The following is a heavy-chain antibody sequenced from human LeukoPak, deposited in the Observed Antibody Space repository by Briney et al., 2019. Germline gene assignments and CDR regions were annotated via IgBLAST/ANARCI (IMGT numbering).Heavy chain of an antibody. D-gene: IGHD3-22*01. Sequence: GGSLRLSCAAAGFTFSSYAMQWVRQAPGKGLECVAVISYDGSNKYYADSVKGRFTISRDNSKNTLYLQMNSLRAEDTAVYYCARDLRITMIVVVKYGMDVWGQGTTVTVSS. CDR3: ARDLRITMIVVVKYGMDV. V-gene: IGHV3-30-3*01. J-gene: IGHJ6*02. CDR2: ISYDGSNK. CDR1: GFTFSSYA.